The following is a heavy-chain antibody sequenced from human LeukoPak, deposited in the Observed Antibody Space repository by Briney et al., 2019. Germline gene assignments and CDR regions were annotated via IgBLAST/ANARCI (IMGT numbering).Heavy chain of an antibody. V-gene: IGHV3-30*18. CDR3: AKDQGGSSGFDY. CDR2: ISYDGSNK. D-gene: IGHD1-26*01. J-gene: IGHJ4*02. Sequence: PGGSLRLSCAASGFTFSSYGMHWVRQAPGKGLEWVAVISYDGSNKYYADSVKGRFTISRDNSKNTLYLQMNSLRAEDTAVYYCAKDQGGSSGFDYWGQGTLVTVSS. CDR1: GFTFSSYG.